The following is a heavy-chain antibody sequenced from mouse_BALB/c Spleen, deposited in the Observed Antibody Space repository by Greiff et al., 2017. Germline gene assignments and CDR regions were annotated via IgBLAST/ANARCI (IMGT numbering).Heavy chain of an antibody. CDR2: IYWDDDK. J-gene: IGHJ1*01. CDR3: AQGPYWYFDV. CDR1: GFSLSTSGMG. V-gene: IGHV8-12*01. Sequence: QVTLNVSGPGILQPSQTLSLTCSFSGFSLSTSGMGVSWIRQPSGKGLEWLAHIYWDDDKRYNPSLKSRLTISKDTSRNQVFLKITSVDTADTATYYCAQGPYWYFDVWGAGTTVTVSS.